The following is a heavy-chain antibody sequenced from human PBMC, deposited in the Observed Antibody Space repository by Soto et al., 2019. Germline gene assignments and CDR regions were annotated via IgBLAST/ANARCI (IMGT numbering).Heavy chain of an antibody. CDR2: ISAYNGNT. CDR3: ARCPRRDYYDSSWFDP. CDR1: GYTFTGYY. J-gene: IGHJ5*02. Sequence: ASVKVSCKASGYTFTGYYMHWVRQAPGQGLEWMGWISAYNGNTNYAQKLQGRVTMTTDTSTSTAYMELRSLRSDDTAVYYCARCPRRDYYDSSWFDPWGQGTLVTVSS. V-gene: IGHV1-18*04. D-gene: IGHD3-3*01.